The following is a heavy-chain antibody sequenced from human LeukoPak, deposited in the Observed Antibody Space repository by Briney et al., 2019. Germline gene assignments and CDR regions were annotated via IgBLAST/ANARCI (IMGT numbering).Heavy chain of an antibody. CDR3: ARGSEDIVVVPAASAEYFQH. D-gene: IGHD2-2*01. CDR2: IIPIFGTA. J-gene: IGHJ1*01. CDR1: GGTFSSYA. V-gene: IGHV1-69*01. Sequence: SVKVSCKASGGTFSSYAISWVRQAPGQGLECMGGIIPIFGTANYAQKFQGRVTITADESTSTAYMELSSLRSEDTAVYYCARGSEDIVVVPAASAEYFQHWGQGTLVTVSS.